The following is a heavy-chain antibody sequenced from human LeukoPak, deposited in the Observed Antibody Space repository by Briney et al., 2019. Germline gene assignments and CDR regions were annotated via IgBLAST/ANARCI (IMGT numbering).Heavy chain of an antibody. CDR3: ARMIRDYGDSNWFDP. V-gene: IGHV3-23*01. CDR1: GFTFSSYA. D-gene: IGHD4-17*01. CDR2: ISGSGGTT. J-gene: IGHJ5*02. Sequence: GGSLRLSCAASGFTFSSYAMSWVRQAPGKGLEWVSAISGSGGTTYYANSVKGRFTFSRDNSKNTLYLQMNSLRAEDTAIYYCARMIRDYGDSNWFDPWGQGTLVTVSS.